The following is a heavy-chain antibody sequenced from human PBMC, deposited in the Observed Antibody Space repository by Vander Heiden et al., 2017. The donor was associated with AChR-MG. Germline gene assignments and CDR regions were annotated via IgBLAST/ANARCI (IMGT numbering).Heavy chain of an antibody. CDR1: GLTFSGSA. D-gene: IGHD3-22*01. V-gene: IGHV3-73*02. CDR2: IRSKANSYAT. CDR3: TRPAYYYDSSGFY. J-gene: IGHJ4*02. Sequence: EVQLVESGGGSVQPGGSLQLSCAASGLTFSGSAMHWVRQASGKGLEWVGRIRSKANSYATAYAASVKGRFTISRDDSKNTAYLQMNSLKTEDTAVYYCTRPAYYYDSSGFYWGQGTLVTVSS.